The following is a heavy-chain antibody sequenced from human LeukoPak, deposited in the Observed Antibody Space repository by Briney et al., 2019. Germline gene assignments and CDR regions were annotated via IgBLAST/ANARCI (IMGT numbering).Heavy chain of an antibody. D-gene: IGHD6-13*01. V-gene: IGHV3-48*03. J-gene: IGHJ4*02. CDR1: GFTFSSYE. Sequence: PGGSLRLSCAASGFTFSSYEMNWVRQAPGKGLEWVSYISSSHSTIFYADSVKGRFTISRDNAKNSLYLQMNSLRAGDTAVYYCARALPSRRYYFDFWGQGTLVTVSS. CDR2: ISSSHSTI. CDR3: ARALPSRRYYFDF.